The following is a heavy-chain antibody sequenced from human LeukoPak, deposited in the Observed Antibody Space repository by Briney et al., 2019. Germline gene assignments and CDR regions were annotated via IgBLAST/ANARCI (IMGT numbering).Heavy chain of an antibody. D-gene: IGHD3-22*01. Sequence: KSGGSLRLSCAASGFSFSSYSMNWVRQAPGKGLEWVSSISTSSGYIYYADSVKGRFTISRDNAKNSLYLQMNSLRAEDTAVYYCAGPLDDSSGYWGQGTLVTVSS. J-gene: IGHJ4*02. CDR3: AGPLDDSSGY. V-gene: IGHV3-21*01. CDR1: GFSFSSYS. CDR2: ISTSSGYI.